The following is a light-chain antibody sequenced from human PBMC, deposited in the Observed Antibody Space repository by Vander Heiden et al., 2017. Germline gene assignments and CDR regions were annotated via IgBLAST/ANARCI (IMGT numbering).Light chain of an antibody. CDR3: QVSDTTSDLVV. CDR2: NNN. Sequence: SYVLTQPPSVSVAPGQTASITCGGHNIGEKSFHWYQQRSGQAPVLVVYNNNDRPAGIPERVSGSNSGDTATLTISRVEAGDEADYYCQVSDTTSDLVVFGGGTKLTVL. CDR1: NIGEKS. J-gene: IGLJ3*02. V-gene: IGLV3-21*02.